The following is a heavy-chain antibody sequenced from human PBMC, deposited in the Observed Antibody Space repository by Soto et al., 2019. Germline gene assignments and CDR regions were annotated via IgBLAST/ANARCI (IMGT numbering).Heavy chain of an antibody. CDR1: GYTFTSYD. CDR2: MYPNSGNT. CDR3: AVYGGNRYWYFDL. J-gene: IGHJ2*01. D-gene: IGHD4-17*01. V-gene: IGHV1-8*01. Sequence: ASVKVSCKASGYTFTSYDINWVRQATGQGLEWMGWMYPNSGNTGYAEKFQGRVTMTRNTSISTAYMELSSLRSEDTAVYYCAVYGGNRYWYFDLWGRGTLVTVSS.